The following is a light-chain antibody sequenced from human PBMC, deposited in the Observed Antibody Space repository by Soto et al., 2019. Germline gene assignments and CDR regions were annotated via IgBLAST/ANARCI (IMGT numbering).Light chain of an antibody. V-gene: IGKV1-5*03. Sequence: DIQMTQSPSTLSGSVGDRVTITCRASQTISSWLAWYQQKPGKAPKLLIYKASTLKSGVPSRFSGSGSGTEFTLTISSMQTDHFANYYCQHYHSYSEAFGQGTKVDIK. CDR3: QHYHSYSEA. CDR2: KAS. CDR1: QTISSW. J-gene: IGKJ1*01.